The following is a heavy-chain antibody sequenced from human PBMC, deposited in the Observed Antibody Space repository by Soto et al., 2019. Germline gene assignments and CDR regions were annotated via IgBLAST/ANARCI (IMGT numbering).Heavy chain of an antibody. CDR2: INPNSGST. V-gene: IGHV1-2*02. D-gene: IGHD3-3*01. J-gene: IGHJ6*02. Sequence: ASVKVSCKASGYTFTGYYMHWVRQAPGQGLEWMGWINPNSGSTNYAQKFQGRVTMTRDTSISTAYMELSRLRSDDTAVYYCARDNYDFWSGYRQNYGMDVWGQGTTVTVSS. CDR1: GYTFTGYY. CDR3: ARDNYDFWSGYRQNYGMDV.